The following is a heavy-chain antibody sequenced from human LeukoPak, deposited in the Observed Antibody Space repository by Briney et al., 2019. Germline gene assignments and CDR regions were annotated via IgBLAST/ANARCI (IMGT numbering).Heavy chain of an antibody. J-gene: IGHJ4*02. CDR2: INPNSGGT. CDR3: ARDLGTVTTNYFDY. Sequence: ASVKVSCKASGYTFTGYYMHWVRQAPGQELEWMGWINPNSGGTNYAQKFQGRVTMTRDTSISTAYMELSRLRSDDTAVYYCARDLGTVTTNYFDYWGQGTLVTVSS. CDR1: GYTFTGYY. V-gene: IGHV1-2*02. D-gene: IGHD4-11*01.